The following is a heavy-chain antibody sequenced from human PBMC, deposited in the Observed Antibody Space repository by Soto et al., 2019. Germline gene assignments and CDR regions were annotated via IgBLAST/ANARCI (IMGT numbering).Heavy chain of an antibody. CDR1: GGSISSYY. CDR3: ARVDTAMGYYFDY. J-gene: IGHJ4*02. D-gene: IGHD5-18*01. Sequence: SETLSLTCTVSGGSISSYYWSWIRQPPGKGLGWIGYIYYSGSTNYNPSLKSRVTISVDTSKNQFSLKLSSVTAADTAVYYCARVDTAMGYYFDYWGQGTLVTVSS. V-gene: IGHV4-59*01. CDR2: IYYSGST.